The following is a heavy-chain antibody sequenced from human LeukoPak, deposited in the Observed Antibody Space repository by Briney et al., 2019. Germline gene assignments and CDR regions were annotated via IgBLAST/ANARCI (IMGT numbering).Heavy chain of an antibody. Sequence: GGSLRLSCAASGFTFSSYSMNWVRQAPGKGLEWVSYISSSSSTIYYADSVKGRFTISRDNAKNSLYLQMNSLRAEDTAVYYCASSFTYCGGDCYSGLDALDIWGQGTMVTVSS. CDR2: ISSSSSTI. V-gene: IGHV3-48*01. J-gene: IGHJ3*02. CDR1: GFTFSSYS. D-gene: IGHD2-21*02. CDR3: ASSFTYCGGDCYSGLDALDI.